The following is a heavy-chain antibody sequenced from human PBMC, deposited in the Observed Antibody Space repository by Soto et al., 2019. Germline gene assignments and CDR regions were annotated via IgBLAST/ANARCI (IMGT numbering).Heavy chain of an antibody. J-gene: IGHJ3*01. CDR3: ARRLIDKGNQGHAFDF. Sequence: QLQLQESGPGLVKPAETLSLKCAVSGGSVSSGTYFWGWIRQPPGKWLEWIGNIYYNGDTYYSPSLKSRVTLSVETAQNQFSLRLTSVTSADTAVYYCARRLIDKGNQGHAFDFWGQGTLVTVYS. V-gene: IGHV4-39*01. CDR2: IYYNGDT. D-gene: IGHD1-1*01. CDR1: GGSVSSGTYF.